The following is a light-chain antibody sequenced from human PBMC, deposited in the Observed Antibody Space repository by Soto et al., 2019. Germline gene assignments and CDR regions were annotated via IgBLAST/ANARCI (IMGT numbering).Light chain of an antibody. CDR2: DVS. J-gene: IGLJ2*01. CDR3: NSYTSSGVV. Sequence: QSALTQPASVSGSPGQSITISCTGTSSDVGGYNYVSWYQQHPGKAPKLMIYDVSIRPSGVSNRFSGSKAGNTASLTISGLQAEDEADYYGNSYTSSGVVFGGGTKFTV. V-gene: IGLV2-14*01. CDR1: SSDVGGYNY.